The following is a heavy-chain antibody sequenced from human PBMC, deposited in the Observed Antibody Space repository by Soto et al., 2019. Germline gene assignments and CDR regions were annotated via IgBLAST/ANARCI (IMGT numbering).Heavy chain of an antibody. J-gene: IGHJ5*02. CDR1: GGSISSGGYY. V-gene: IGHV4-31*03. CDR3: ARENIVVVVAATHNWFDP. CDR2: IYSSGST. D-gene: IGHD2-15*01. Sequence: QVQLQESGPGLVKPSQTLSLTCTVSGGSISSGGYYWSWIRQHPGKGLEWIGYIYSSGSTYYNPSLKSRVTISVDTSKNQFSLKLSSVTAADTAVYYCARENIVVVVAATHNWFDPWGQGTLVTVSS.